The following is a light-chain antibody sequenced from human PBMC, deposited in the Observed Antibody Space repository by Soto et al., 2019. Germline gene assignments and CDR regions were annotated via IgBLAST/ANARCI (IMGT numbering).Light chain of an antibody. CDR3: QQRSNWPPT. Sequence: EIVLTQSPGTLSLSPGARATLSCRPSQSVSNNYLAWYQQKPGQAPRLLIYGASSRATGIPARFSGSGSGTDFTLTISSLEPEEFAVYYCQQRSNWPPTFGKGTKVDIK. V-gene: IGKV3D-20*02. CDR1: QSVSNNY. CDR2: GAS. J-gene: IGKJ1*01.